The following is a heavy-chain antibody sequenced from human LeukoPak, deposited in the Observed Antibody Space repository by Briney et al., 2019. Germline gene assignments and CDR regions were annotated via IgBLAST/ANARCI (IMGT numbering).Heavy chain of an antibody. CDR2: MGGSGDKT. CDR1: GFTFTRKA. Sequence: GRSLRLSCAASGFTFTRKAISWVRQAPGKGLEWVSTMGGSGDKTFYADSFKGRFTISRDNSKNMVHLQMNSLTGEDTALYYCVRRGDASSGWGDHDFWGQGALVTVSS. CDR3: VRRGDASSGWGDHDF. D-gene: IGHD6-19*01. J-gene: IGHJ4*02. V-gene: IGHV3-23*01.